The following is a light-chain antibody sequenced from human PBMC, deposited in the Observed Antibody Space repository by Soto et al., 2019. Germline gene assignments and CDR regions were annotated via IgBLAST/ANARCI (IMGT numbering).Light chain of an antibody. CDR2: LSS. CDR1: QSVGRN. CDR3: LQSDAWPYT. J-gene: IGKJ2*01. V-gene: IGKV3-15*01. Sequence: IVLTQSPATLSVSPGERATLSCRASQSVGRNLAWYHHKPGQAPRLLIYLSSTGAPGIPARFSGGGSGTEFTLTISSLQSEDSGIYYCLQSDAWPYTFGQGTELEI.